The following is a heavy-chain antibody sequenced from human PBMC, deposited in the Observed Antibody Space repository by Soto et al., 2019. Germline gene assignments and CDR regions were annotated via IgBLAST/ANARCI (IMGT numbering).Heavy chain of an antibody. CDR1: GFTFSSYS. V-gene: IGHV3-21*01. CDR3: ARDMVYGEDYYYYYMDV. J-gene: IGHJ6*03. Sequence: EVQLVESGGGLVKPGGSLRLSCAASGFTFSSYSMNWVRQAPGKGLEWVSSISSSSSYIYYADSVKGRFTISRDNAKNSLYLQMNSLRAEDTAVYYCARDMVYGEDYYYYYMDVWGKGTTVTVSS. CDR2: ISSSSSYI. D-gene: IGHD2-8*01.